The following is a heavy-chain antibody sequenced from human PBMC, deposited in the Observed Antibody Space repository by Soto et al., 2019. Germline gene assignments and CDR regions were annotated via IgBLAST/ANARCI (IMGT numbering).Heavy chain of an antibody. V-gene: IGHV3-72*01. CDR1: GFRFSDHY. CDR2: SRNKPKKYTT. J-gene: IGHJ3*02. D-gene: IGHD6-13*01. Sequence: PGGSLRLSCAGSGFRFSDHYMDWVRQAPGKGLEWVGRSRNKPKKYTTEYAASVKGRFIISRDDSKSSLYLQMNSLTTEDTAVYYCARISAAVSNAFDIWGQGTMVTVSS. CDR3: ARISAAVSNAFDI.